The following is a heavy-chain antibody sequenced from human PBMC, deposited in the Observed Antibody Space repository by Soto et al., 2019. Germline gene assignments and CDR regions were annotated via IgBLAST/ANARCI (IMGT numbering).Heavy chain of an antibody. CDR3: ARDPPRQSSAYYPDS. J-gene: IGHJ5*01. V-gene: IGHV1-18*01. Sequence: ASVKVSCKASGYTFTTYGITWVRQAPGQGLEWMGWISAYNGNTNYAQKFQGRVTMTTDTSTSTAYMELRSLRSDDTAVYYCARDPPRQSSAYYPDSWGHGPLVTLSS. CDR2: ISAYNGNT. CDR1: GYTFTTYG. D-gene: IGHD3-22*01.